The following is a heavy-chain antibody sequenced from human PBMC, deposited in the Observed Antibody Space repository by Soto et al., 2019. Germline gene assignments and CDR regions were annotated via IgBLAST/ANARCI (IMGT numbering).Heavy chain of an antibody. CDR1: CGSISSYY. CDR3: ARHHDS. CDR2: NYYSGST. V-gene: IGHV4-59*08. J-gene: IGHJ4*02. Sequence: TSETLSLTCTVSCGSISSYYWSWIRQPPGKGLEWIGYNYYSGSTNYNPSLKSRVTISVDTSKNQFSLKLSSVTAADTAVYYCARHHDSWGQGTLVTVS.